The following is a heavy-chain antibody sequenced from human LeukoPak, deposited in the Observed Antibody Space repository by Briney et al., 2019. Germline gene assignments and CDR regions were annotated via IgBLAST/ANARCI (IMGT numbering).Heavy chain of an antibody. V-gene: IGHV4-39*07. J-gene: IGHJ4*02. CDR2: IYYSGST. Sequence: SETLSLTCTVSGGSIRSYYWSWIRQPPGKGLEWIGSIYYSGSTYYNPSLKSRVTISVDTSKNQFSLKLSSVTAADTAVYYCAGSAGIAAADTSPLSDYWGQGTMVTVSS. D-gene: IGHD6-13*01. CDR3: AGSAGIAAADTSPLSDY. CDR1: GGSIRSYY.